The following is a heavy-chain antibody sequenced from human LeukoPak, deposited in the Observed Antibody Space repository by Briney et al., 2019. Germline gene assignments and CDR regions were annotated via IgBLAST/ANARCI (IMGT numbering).Heavy chain of an antibody. D-gene: IGHD6-6*01. Sequence: GGSLRLSCVASDFSFSNYDMYWVRQAAGRGLEWVSALGTNGDTYYLGSVRGRFTISRENGKNSLYLQMNSLRVDDTAVYYCAREWRGIASHFHGMDVWGRGTTVTVSS. V-gene: IGHV3-13*01. J-gene: IGHJ6*02. CDR3: AREWRGIASHFHGMDV. CDR1: DFSFSNYD. CDR2: LGTNGDT.